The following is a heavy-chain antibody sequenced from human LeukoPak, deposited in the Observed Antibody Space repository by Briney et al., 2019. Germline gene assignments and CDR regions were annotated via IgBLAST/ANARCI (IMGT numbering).Heavy chain of an antibody. D-gene: IGHD3-16*02. J-gene: IGHJ4*02. Sequence: SETLSLTCTVSGGSISSGSYYWSWIRQPAGKGLEWIGRIYTSGSTNYNPSLKSRVTISVDTSKNQFSLKLSSVTAADTAVYYCARDFFAFGGVIALLDYWGQGTLVTVSS. CDR3: ARDFFAFGGVIALLDY. V-gene: IGHV4-61*02. CDR2: IYTSGST. CDR1: GGSISSGSYY.